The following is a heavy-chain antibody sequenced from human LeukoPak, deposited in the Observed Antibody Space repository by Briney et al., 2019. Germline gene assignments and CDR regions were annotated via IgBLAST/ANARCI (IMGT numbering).Heavy chain of an antibody. J-gene: IGHJ4*02. CDR1: GFTFSSYG. CDR3: AKDSRTYYFGSGSFSLPKRPLGYFDY. V-gene: IGHV3-30*02. D-gene: IGHD3-10*01. Sequence: GGSLRLSCAASGFTFSSYGMHWVRQAPGKGLEWVAFIRYDGSNKYDADSVKGRFTISRDNSKNPLYLQMNSLRAEDTAVYYCAKDSRTYYFGSGSFSLPKRPLGYFDYWGQGILVTVSS. CDR2: IRYDGSNK.